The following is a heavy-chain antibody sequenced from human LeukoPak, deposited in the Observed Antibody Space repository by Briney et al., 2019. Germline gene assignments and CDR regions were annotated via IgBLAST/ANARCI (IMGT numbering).Heavy chain of an antibody. Sequence: SETLSLTCTVSGGSISSSSYYWGWIRQPPGKGLEWIGSIYYSGSTYYNPSLKSRVTISVDTSKNQFSLKLSSVTAADTAVYYCARGPEPTGTWFDYWGQGTLVTVSS. V-gene: IGHV4-39*07. CDR3: ARGPEPTGTWFDY. D-gene: IGHD3-9*01. CDR2: IYYSGST. CDR1: GGSISSSSYY. J-gene: IGHJ4*02.